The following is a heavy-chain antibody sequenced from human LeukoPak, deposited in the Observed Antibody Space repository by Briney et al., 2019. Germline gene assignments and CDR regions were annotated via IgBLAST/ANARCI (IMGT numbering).Heavy chain of an antibody. CDR1: GFTFSSYA. D-gene: IGHD6-13*01. V-gene: IGHV3-23*01. Sequence: PGGSLRLSCAASGFTFSSYAMSWVRQAPGKGLEWVSGISGSGGITYYADSVKGRFTFSRDNSKNTLYLQMNSLRAEDTAVYYCADTSSPAYYYYMDVWGKGATVTVSS. J-gene: IGHJ6*03. CDR2: ISGSGGIT. CDR3: ADTSSPAYYYYMDV.